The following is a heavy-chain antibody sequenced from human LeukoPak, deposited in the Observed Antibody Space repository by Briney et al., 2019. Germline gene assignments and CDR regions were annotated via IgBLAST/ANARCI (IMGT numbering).Heavy chain of an antibody. J-gene: IGHJ6*03. V-gene: IGHV4-38-2*02. CDR3: ARVVPAIMAGLYYYYMDV. D-gene: IGHD6-19*01. CDR1: GYSISSGYY. CDR2: IYHSGST. Sequence: SETLSLTCTVSGYSISSGYYWGWIRQPPGKGLEWIGSIYHSGSTYYNPSLKSRVTISVDTSKNQFSLKLSSVTAADTAVYYCARVVPAIMAGLYYYYMDVWGKGTTVTISS.